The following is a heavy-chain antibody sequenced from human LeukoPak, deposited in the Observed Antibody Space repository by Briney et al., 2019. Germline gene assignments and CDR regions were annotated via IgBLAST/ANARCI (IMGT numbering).Heavy chain of an antibody. CDR2: ISAYNGNT. Sequence: ASVKVSCKASGYTFTSYGISWVRRAPGQGLEWMGWISAYNGNTNYAQKLQGRVTMTTDTSTSTAYMELRSLRSDDTAVYYCARGNRVVAATFIDYWGQGTLVTVSS. CDR3: ARGNRVVAATFIDY. J-gene: IGHJ4*02. V-gene: IGHV1-18*01. CDR1: GYTFTSYG. D-gene: IGHD2-15*01.